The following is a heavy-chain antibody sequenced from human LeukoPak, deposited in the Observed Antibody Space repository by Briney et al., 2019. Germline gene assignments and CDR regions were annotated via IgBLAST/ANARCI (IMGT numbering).Heavy chain of an antibody. CDR1: GFSFSSYG. CDR3: ARGPLGYCSGGSCRGPSYYYYMDV. D-gene: IGHD2-15*01. V-gene: IGHV3-30*02. J-gene: IGHJ6*03. CDR2: IRYDGTNK. Sequence: GGSLRLSCAASGFSFSSYGMHWVRQAPGKGLEWVAFIRYDGTNKYYADSVKGRFTISRDNSKNTLYLQMNSLRAEDTAVYYCARGPLGYCSGGSCRGPSYYYYMDVWGKGTTVTVSS.